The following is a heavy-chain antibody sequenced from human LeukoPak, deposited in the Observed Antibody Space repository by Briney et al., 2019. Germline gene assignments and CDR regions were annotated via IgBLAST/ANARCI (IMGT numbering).Heavy chain of an antibody. Sequence: SETLSLTCTVSGGSISSYYWSWIRQPPGKGLEWIGYIYYSGSTNYNPSLKSRVTISVDTSKNQFSLKLSSVTAADTAVYYCASSPGYYYDSSGDRFGAFDIWGQGTMVTVSS. CDR2: IYYSGST. CDR1: GGSISSYY. D-gene: IGHD3-22*01. CDR3: ASSPGYYYDSSGDRFGAFDI. J-gene: IGHJ3*02. V-gene: IGHV4-59*08.